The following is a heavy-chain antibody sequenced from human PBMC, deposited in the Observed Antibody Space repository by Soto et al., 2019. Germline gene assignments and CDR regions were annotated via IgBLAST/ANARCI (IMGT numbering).Heavy chain of an antibody. Sequence: PSETLSLTCTVSGGSISSGDYYWSWIRQPPGKGLEWIGYIYYSGSTYYNPSLKSRVTISVDTSKNQFSLKLSSVTAADTAVYYCAREADYGSGSYYNPFDYWGQGTLVTVSS. CDR3: AREADYGSGSYYNPFDY. J-gene: IGHJ4*02. CDR2: IYYSGST. V-gene: IGHV4-30-4*01. CDR1: GGSISSGDYY. D-gene: IGHD3-10*01.